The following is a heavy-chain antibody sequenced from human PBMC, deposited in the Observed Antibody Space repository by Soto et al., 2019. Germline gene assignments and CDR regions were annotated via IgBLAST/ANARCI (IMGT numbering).Heavy chain of an antibody. Sequence: EVQLLESGGDLVQPGGSLRLSCAASGFTFSNYAMNWVRQAPGKGLEWISGIGGSGGGTNYADSVKGRFTISSDNSKNTLYLQMNSLRAEDTAVYYCAETVVGSGSSRGDWFDPWGQGTLVTGSS. CDR2: IGGSGGGT. CDR1: GFTFSNYA. V-gene: IGHV3-23*01. D-gene: IGHD3-10*01. J-gene: IGHJ5*02. CDR3: AETVVGSGSSRGDWFDP.